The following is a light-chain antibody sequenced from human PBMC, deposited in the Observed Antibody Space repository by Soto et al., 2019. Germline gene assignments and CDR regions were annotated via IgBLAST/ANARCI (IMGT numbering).Light chain of an antibody. Sequence: DIQMTQSPSSVSASVGDRVTITCRASQGLSSWLAWYQQKPGKAPKLLIYAASSLKSGVPSRFSGSGAGTDFSLTINSLQPEDFGTYYCQHGNSFPLTFGGGTKVEIK. J-gene: IGKJ4*01. V-gene: IGKV1-12*01. CDR2: AAS. CDR3: QHGNSFPLT. CDR1: QGLSSW.